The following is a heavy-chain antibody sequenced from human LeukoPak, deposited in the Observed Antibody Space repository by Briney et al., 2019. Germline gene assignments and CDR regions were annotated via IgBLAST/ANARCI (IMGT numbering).Heavy chain of an antibody. CDR2: ISGSGSTI. Sequence: PGGSLRLSCAASGFTFSSYEMNWVRQAPGKGLEWVSYISGSGSTIYYADSVKGRFTISRDNAKNSLYLQMNSLRAEDTAVYYCARVLYGSGNDFDYWGQGTLVTVSS. D-gene: IGHD3-10*01. CDR3: ARVLYGSGNDFDY. CDR1: GFTFSSYE. V-gene: IGHV3-48*03. J-gene: IGHJ4*02.